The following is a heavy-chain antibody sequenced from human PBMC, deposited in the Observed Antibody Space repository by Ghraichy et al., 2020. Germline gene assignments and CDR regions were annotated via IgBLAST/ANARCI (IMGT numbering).Heavy chain of an antibody. V-gene: IGHV4-59*08. CDR3: ARQALRGIPLTLNWIDP. CDR2: IYYTGST. J-gene: IGHJ5*02. CDR1: GGSVNDYY. Sequence: GSLRLSCSVSGGSVNDYYWNWIRQPPGKGLEWIGYIYYTGSTSYNPSLKSRMTISIDTSKNQFSLKLNSVTAADTAVYYCARQALRGIPLTLNWIDPWGQGTLVTVSS. D-gene: IGHD1-1*01.